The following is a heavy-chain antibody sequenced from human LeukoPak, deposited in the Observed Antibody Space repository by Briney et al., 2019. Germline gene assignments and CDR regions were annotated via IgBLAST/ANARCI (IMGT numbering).Heavy chain of an antibody. CDR2: IYYSGST. CDR1: GGSISSSSYY. V-gene: IGHV4-39*07. D-gene: IGHD3-22*01. J-gene: IGHJ4*02. CDR3: ARLLMDDYYDSSLDY. Sequence: SETLSLTCTVSGGSISSSSYYWGWIRQPPGKGLEWIGSIYYSGSTYYNPSLKSRVTISVDTSKNQFSLKLSSVTAADTAVYYCARLLMDDYYDSSLDYWGQGTLVTVSS.